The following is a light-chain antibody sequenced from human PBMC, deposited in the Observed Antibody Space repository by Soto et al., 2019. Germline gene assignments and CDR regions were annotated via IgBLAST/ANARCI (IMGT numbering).Light chain of an antibody. V-gene: IGLV2-11*01. CDR1: SSDVGGYNY. Sequence: QSALTQPRSVSGSPGQSVTISCTGTSSDVGGYNYVSWYQQHTGKAPKLMISDVSKRPSGVPDRFSGSKSGNTAPLTISGLQAVDEANYYCCSYAGSYSVVFGGGTKVTVL. CDR2: DVS. J-gene: IGLJ2*01. CDR3: CSYAGSYSVV.